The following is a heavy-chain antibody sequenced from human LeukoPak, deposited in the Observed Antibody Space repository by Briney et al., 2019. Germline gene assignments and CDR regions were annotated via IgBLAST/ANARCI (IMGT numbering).Heavy chain of an antibody. CDR1: GFTFSDYY. D-gene: IGHD3-3*01. CDR3: AGRYDFWSGYF. J-gene: IGHJ4*02. Sequence: GGPLRLSCAASGFTFSDYYMSWIRQAPGKGLEWVSYISSSGSTIYYADSVKGRFTISRDNAKNSLYLQMNSLRAEDTAVYYCAGRYDFWSGYFWGQGTLVTVSS. CDR2: ISSSGSTI. V-gene: IGHV3-11*01.